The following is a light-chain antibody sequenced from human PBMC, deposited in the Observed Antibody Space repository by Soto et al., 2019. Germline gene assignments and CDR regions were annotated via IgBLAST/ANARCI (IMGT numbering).Light chain of an antibody. CDR1: SSDVGGYNY. J-gene: IGLJ2*01. Sequence: QSVLTQPASVSGSPGQSITISCTGTSSDVGGYNYVSWYQQHPGKAPKLILYDVTNRPSGVSNRFSGSKSGNTASLTISGLQAEDEADYYCSSYADTNLVIFGGGTKLTVL. CDR3: SSYADTNLVI. CDR2: DVT. V-gene: IGLV2-14*03.